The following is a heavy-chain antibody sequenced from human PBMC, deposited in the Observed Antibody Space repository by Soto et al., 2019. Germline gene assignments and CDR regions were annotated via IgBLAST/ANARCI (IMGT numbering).Heavy chain of an antibody. D-gene: IGHD5-12*01. CDR2: IYYSGST. CDR1: GGSISSYY. Sequence: TSETLSLTCTVSGGSISSYYWSWIRQPPGKGLEWIGYIYYSGSTNYNPSLKSRVTISVDTSKNQFSLKLSSVTAADTAVYYCASLSGDSGYDFWSSLRLGDYYFDYWGQGTLVTVSS. CDR3: ASLSGDSGYDFWSSLRLGDYYFDY. V-gene: IGHV4-59*01. J-gene: IGHJ4*02.